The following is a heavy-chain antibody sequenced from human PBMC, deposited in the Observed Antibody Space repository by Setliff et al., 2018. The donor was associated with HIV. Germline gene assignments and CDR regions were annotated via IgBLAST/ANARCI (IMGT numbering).Heavy chain of an antibody. D-gene: IGHD6-13*01. V-gene: IGHV4-39*07. CDR2: IYYSGNT. CDR3: ARVPTSSWYVTTQRTKEYFHH. J-gene: IGHJ1*01. CDR1: GGSIKSSSYY. Sequence: KPSETLSLTCTVSGGSIKSSSYYWGWIRQPPGKGLEWIGSIYYSGNTYYNPSLKSRATISEDTSRNQFSLRLSSVTAADTAIYYCARVPTSSWYVTTQRTKEYFHHWGQGTLVTVSS.